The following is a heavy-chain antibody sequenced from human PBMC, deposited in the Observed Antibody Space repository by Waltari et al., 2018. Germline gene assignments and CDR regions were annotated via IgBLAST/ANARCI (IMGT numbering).Heavy chain of an antibody. CDR2: ISGSGGTT. CDR3: AKTQDFDFWSGSYFDH. CDR1: GFIFTSSA. V-gene: IGHV3-23*01. J-gene: IGHJ4*02. Sequence: VQLLESGGGLVQPGGSLRLSWAASGFIFTSSALSRVRQGPGKGLEWVSGISGSGGTTYYAASVKGRLTISRDNSNDTVYLQMNSLTAEDTAVYYCAKTQDFDFWSGSYFDHWGQGALVNVFS. D-gene: IGHD3-3*01.